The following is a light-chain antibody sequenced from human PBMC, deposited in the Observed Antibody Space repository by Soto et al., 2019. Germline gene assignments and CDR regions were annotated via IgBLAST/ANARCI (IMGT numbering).Light chain of an antibody. V-gene: IGKV1-39*01. CDR1: QPISAY. CDR3: QQHYNTPRT. Sequence: DIQMTQSPSSLSASVGDRVTITCRTSQPISAYLNWYQQKPGKAPTLLIYTTSNLQSVVPSRFSGSGSATHFTLTISSLQPEDFATYYCQQHYNTPRTFGQGTKVEI. J-gene: IGKJ1*01. CDR2: TTS.